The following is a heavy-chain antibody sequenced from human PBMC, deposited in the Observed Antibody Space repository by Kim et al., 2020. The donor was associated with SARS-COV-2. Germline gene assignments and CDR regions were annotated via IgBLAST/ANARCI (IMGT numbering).Heavy chain of an antibody. Sequence: TYYADSVKGRFTISRDNSKNTLYLQMNSLRAEDTAVYYCASRGDGSVVDIWGQGTMVTVSS. J-gene: IGHJ3*02. D-gene: IGHD3-10*01. CDR3: ASRGDGSVVDI. CDR2: T. V-gene: IGHV3-23*01.